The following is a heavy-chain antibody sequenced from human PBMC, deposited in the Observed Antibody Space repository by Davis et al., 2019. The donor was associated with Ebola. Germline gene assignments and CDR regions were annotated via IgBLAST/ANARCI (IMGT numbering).Heavy chain of an antibody. CDR1: GYIFTNYG. D-gene: IGHD4-23*01. Sequence: ASVKVSCKASGYIFTNYGITWVRQAPGQGLEWMGWISAKNGNTNLAQNLQGRVTMTTDTSTSTAYMELRSLRSDDTAVYYCARVGYGGYSDPFDIWGQGTMVTVTS. CDR3: ARVGYGGYSDPFDI. CDR2: ISAKNGNT. J-gene: IGHJ3*02. V-gene: IGHV1-18*01.